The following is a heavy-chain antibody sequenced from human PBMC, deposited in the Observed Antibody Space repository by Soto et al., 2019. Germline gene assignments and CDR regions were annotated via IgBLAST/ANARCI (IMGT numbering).Heavy chain of an antibody. V-gene: IGHV3-53*01. J-gene: IGHJ3*02. Sequence: QAGGSLRLSCTASGFTVSSNYMSWVRQAPGKGLEWVSVIYSGGSTDSADSVKGRFTISRDNSKNTVYLEMTSLRAEDTAVYYCARGGAFDIWGQGTKVTVSS. CDR2: IYSGGST. CDR3: ARGGAFDI. CDR1: GFTVSSNY.